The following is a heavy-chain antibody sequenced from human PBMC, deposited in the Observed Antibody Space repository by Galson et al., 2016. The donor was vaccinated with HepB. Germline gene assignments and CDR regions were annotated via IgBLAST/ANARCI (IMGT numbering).Heavy chain of an antibody. Sequence: SLRLSCAASGFTFTTSWMSWVRQAPGKGLEWVANIKEDGNVIYYMDSVRGRFTISRDNAKKSLHLQMNSLRAEDTAVYYCARDLTGLAVGGTLGHDYWGQGTLVIVSS. V-gene: IGHV3-7*03. CDR3: ARDLTGLAVGGTLGHDY. CDR1: GFTFTTSW. J-gene: IGHJ4*02. D-gene: IGHD3-9*01. CDR2: IKEDGNVI.